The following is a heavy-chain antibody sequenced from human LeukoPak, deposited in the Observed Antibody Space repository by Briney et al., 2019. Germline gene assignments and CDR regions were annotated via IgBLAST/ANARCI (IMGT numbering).Heavy chain of an antibody. CDR2: INPSGGRT. Sequence: ASVKVSCKASGYTFTSYYMHWVRQAPGQGLEWMGIINPSGGRTSYAQKFQGRVTVTRDMSTSTVYMELSSLRSEDTAVYYCARVRDGYKPPKLSSYYYMDVWGKGTTVTISS. V-gene: IGHV1-46*01. D-gene: IGHD5-24*01. CDR3: ARVRDGYKPPKLSSYYYMDV. CDR1: GYTFTSYY. J-gene: IGHJ6*03.